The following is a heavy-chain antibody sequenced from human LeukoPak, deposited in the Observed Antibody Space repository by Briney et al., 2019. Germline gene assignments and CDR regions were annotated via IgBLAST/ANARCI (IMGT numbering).Heavy chain of an antibody. V-gene: IGHV3-23*01. CDR3: ATQSRSSGWYPIDY. D-gene: IGHD6-19*01. J-gene: IGHJ4*02. Sequence: GGSLRLSCAASGFTFSSYAMSWVRQAPGKGLEWVSAISGSGGSTYYADSVKGRFTISRDNSKNTLYLQMNSLRAEDTAVYYCATQSRSSGWYPIDYWGQGTLVTVSS. CDR1: GFTFSSYA. CDR2: ISGSGGST.